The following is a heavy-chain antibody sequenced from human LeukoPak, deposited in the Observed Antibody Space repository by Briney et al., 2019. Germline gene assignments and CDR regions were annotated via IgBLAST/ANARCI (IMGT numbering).Heavy chain of an antibody. CDR3: ARDLVPLLWFGELDRAFGI. V-gene: IGHV1-2*02. CDR2: INPNSGGT. CDR1: GYIFTGYH. D-gene: IGHD3-10*01. Sequence: GASVKVSCKASGYIFTGYHMHWVRQAPGQGLEWMGWINPNSGGTNYAQKFQGRVTMTRDTSISTAYMELSRLRSDDTAVYYCARDLVPLLWFGELDRAFGIWGQGTMVTVSS. J-gene: IGHJ3*02.